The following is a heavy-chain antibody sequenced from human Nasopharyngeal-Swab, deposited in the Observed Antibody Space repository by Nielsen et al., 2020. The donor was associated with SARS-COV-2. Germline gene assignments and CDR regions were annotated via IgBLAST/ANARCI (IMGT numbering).Heavy chain of an antibody. V-gene: IGHV3-74*01. CDR1: GFTFSSYA. Sequence: GEFLKISCAASGFTFSSYAMSWVRQAPGKGLVWVSRISSDGGANYADSATGRFTISRDNAKNTVYLQMNSLRDEDTAVYYCLRGMAGYGWFDPWGQGILVTVSS. J-gene: IGHJ5*02. CDR2: ISSDGGA. CDR3: LRGMAGYGWFDP. D-gene: IGHD2-2*03.